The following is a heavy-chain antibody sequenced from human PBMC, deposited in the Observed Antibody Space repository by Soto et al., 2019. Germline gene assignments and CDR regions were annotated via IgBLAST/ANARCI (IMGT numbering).Heavy chain of an antibody. V-gene: IGHV3-23*01. CDR2: ISGSGGST. J-gene: IGHJ4*02. CDR1: GFTFSSYA. Sequence: GGSLRLSCAASGFTFSSYAMSWVRQAPGKGLEWVSAISGSGGSTYYADSVKGRFTISRDNSKNTLYLQMNSLRAEDTAVYYCASYSSSWYGSSYYFDYWGQGTLVTVSS. CDR3: ASYSSSWYGSSYYFDY. D-gene: IGHD6-13*01.